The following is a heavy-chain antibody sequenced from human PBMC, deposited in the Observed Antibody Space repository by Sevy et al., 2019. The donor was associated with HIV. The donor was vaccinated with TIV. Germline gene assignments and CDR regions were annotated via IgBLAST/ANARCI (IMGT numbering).Heavy chain of an antibody. J-gene: IGHJ4*02. Sequence: GGSLRLSCAASGFTFSSYGMPWVRQAPGKGLEWVAVISYDGSNKYYADSVKGRFTISRDNSKNTLYLQMNSLRAEDTAVYYCAKGIAVAGITPTFDYWGQGTLVTVSS. CDR3: AKGIAVAGITPTFDY. V-gene: IGHV3-30*18. D-gene: IGHD6-19*01. CDR1: GFTFSSYG. CDR2: ISYDGSNK.